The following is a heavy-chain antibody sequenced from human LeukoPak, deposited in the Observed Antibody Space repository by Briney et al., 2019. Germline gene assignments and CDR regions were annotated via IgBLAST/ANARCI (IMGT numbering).Heavy chain of an antibody. CDR2: IKQDGSVQ. D-gene: IGHD1-1*01. Sequence: GGSLRLSCSASGFTFSNYWMSWVRQAPGKGLELMANIKQDGSVQNYVDSVKGRFTISRDNAKDSLFLQLNNLRAEDTAVYFCARDGIMTYAFDIWGQGTKVTVSP. J-gene: IGHJ3*02. CDR3: ARDGIMTYAFDI. CDR1: GFTFSNYW. V-gene: IGHV3-7*01.